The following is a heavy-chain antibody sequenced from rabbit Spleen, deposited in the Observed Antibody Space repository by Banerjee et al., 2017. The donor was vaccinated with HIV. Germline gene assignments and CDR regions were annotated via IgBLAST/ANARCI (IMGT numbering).Heavy chain of an antibody. V-gene: IGHV1S45*01. CDR2: IYPGSTGTT. J-gene: IGHJ6*01. CDR1: GIDFSSYSY. CDR3: ARDAGTSFSTYGMDL. D-gene: IGHD8-1*01. Sequence: QQQLEESGGGLVKPGGTLTLTCKASGIDFSSYSYMCWVRQAPGKGLEWIACIYPGSTGTTYYASWAKGRFTISKSSSTTVTLQMTGLTAADTATYFCARDAGTSFSTYGMDLWGQGTLVTVS.